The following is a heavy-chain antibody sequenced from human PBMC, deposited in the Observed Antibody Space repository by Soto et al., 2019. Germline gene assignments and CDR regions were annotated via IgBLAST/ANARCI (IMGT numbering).Heavy chain of an antibody. CDR2: INPSGGST. J-gene: IGHJ4*02. CDR1: GYTFTSYY. V-gene: IGHV1-46*01. CDR3: ARDPFGYSYGTGWGY. D-gene: IGHD5-18*01. Sequence: QVQLVQSGAEVKKPGASVKVSCKASGYTFTSYYMHWVRQAPGQGLEWMGIINPSGGSTSYAQKFQGRVTMTRDTSTSTVYMELSSLRSEDTAVYYCARDPFGYSYGTGWGYWGQGTLVTVSS.